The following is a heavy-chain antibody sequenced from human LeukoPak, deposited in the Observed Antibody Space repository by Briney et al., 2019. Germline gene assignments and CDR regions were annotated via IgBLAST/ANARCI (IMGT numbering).Heavy chain of an antibody. CDR2: IYTSGST. CDR1: GDSIGSSSYY. Sequence: SETQSLTCAVSGDSIGSSSYYWGWIRQPPGKGLEWIGRIYTSGSTNYNPSLKSRVTMSVDTSKNQFSLKLSSVTAADTAVYYCARDVFQLLSFYYYYYMDVWGKGTTVTVSS. D-gene: IGHD2-2*01. J-gene: IGHJ6*03. CDR3: ARDVFQLLSFYYYYYMDV. V-gene: IGHV4-39*07.